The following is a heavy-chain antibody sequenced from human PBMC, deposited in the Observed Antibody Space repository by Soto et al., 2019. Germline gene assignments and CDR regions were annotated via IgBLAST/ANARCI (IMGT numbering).Heavy chain of an antibody. D-gene: IGHD3-3*01. V-gene: IGHV3-23*01. CDR3: AKLSTYDFWSGYPCY. J-gene: IGHJ4*02. Sequence: GGSLRLSCAAAGFTFSNHAMSWVRQAPGKGLEWVSAISGSGGSTYYADSVKGRFTISRDNSKNTLYLQMNSLRAEDTAVYYCAKLSTYDFWSGYPCYWGQGTLVTVSS. CDR2: ISGSGGST. CDR1: GFTFSNHA.